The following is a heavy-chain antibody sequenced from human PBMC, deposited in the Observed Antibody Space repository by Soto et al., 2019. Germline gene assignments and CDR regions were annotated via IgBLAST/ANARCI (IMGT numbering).Heavy chain of an antibody. V-gene: IGHV3-74*01. CDR3: GTVCDH. Sequence: EVQLVESGGGSVKPGGSLRLSCVASGITFSNSWMNWVRQVPGKGLVWVARVDSDGRGTSYADFVKGIFTISRDNAKITRFLPMNRLRVEYTAMYDCGTVCDHWGQGTPVTVSS. J-gene: IGHJ4*02. CDR1: GITFSNSW. CDR2: VDSDGRGT. D-gene: IGHD2-21*01.